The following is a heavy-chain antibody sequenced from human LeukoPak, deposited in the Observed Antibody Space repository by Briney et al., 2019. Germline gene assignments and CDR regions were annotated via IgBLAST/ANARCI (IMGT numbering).Heavy chain of an antibody. J-gene: IGHJ6*03. V-gene: IGHV3-20*04. CDR1: GFSFDDYG. D-gene: IGHD4-17*01. Sequence: GGSLRLSCTASGFSFDDYGMNWVRQAPGKGLEWVSGINWNGDRTGYADSVKGRFTISRDNAKNSLSLQMNSLRAEDTVLYYCARDPRYGVVYMDVWGKGTTVTVSS. CDR3: ARDPRYGVVYMDV. CDR2: INWNGDRT.